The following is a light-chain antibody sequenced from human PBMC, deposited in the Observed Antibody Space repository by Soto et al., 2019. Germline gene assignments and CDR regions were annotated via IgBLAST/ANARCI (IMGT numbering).Light chain of an antibody. Sequence: EIVFTQSPATLSLSPGERATLSCRASQSVGTYFAWYKQKPGQAPRLLIYDASNRATGIPAKFSGRGSGTNFIFTFSSLEPEDFAVYYCQQRRNWPRTFGQGTKV. CDR3: QQRRNWPRT. J-gene: IGKJ1*01. CDR2: DAS. CDR1: QSVGTY. V-gene: IGKV3-11*01.